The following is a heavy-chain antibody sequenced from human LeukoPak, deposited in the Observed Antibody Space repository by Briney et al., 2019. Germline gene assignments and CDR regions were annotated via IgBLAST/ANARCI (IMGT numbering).Heavy chain of an antibody. CDR3: ATQRIWFGFDY. CDR2: IYYSGST. CDR1: GFTFSNYA. J-gene: IGHJ4*02. D-gene: IGHD3-10*01. Sequence: PGGSLRLSCAASGFTFSNYAMSWVRQAPGKGLEWIGSIYYSGSTYYNPSLKSRVTISVDTSKNQFSLKLSSVTAADTAVYYCATQRIWFGFDYWGQGTLVTVSS. V-gene: IGHV4-59*05.